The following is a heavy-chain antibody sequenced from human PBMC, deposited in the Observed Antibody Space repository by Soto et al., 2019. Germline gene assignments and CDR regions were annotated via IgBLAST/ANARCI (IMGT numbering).Heavy chain of an antibody. CDR3: ARDPSIPREADFDY. D-gene: IGHD2-21*01. Sequence: QVQLVESGGGVVQPGTSVRLSCAASGFIFRRYAMHWVRQAPGKGLEWVAVTSYDESNKYYADSVKGRFTISRDNSKNTLYLQMNSLRVEDTAVYYCARDPSIPREADFDYWGQGTLVTVSS. CDR1: GFIFRRYA. V-gene: IGHV3-30-3*01. J-gene: IGHJ4*02. CDR2: TSYDESNK.